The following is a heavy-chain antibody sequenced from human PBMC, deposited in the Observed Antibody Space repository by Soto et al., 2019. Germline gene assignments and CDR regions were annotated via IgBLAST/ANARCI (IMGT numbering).Heavy chain of an antibody. CDR2: IYYSGST. V-gene: IGHV4-39*07. D-gene: IGHD3-3*01. CDR1: GGSISSSSYY. CDR3: AVFGYDFWSGYPNNWFDP. J-gene: IGHJ5*02. Sequence: SETLSLTCTVSGGSISSSSYYWGWIRQPPGKGLEWIGSIYYSGSTYYNPSLKSRVTISVDTSKNQFSLKLSSVTAADTAVYYCAVFGYDFWSGYPNNWFDPWGQGTLVTVSS.